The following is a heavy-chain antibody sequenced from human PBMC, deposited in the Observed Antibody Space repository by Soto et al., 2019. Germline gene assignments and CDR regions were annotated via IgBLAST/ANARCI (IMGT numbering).Heavy chain of an antibody. CDR1: GFTVSRNY. V-gene: IGHV3-66*01. J-gene: IGHJ6*03. Sequence: GVSLRLSCAASGFTVSRNYMSWVRQAPGKGLEWVSVIYSGGSTYYADSVKGRFTISRDNSKNTLYLQMNSLRAEDTAVYYCARASEDIVVVPAATLYYYYYYMDVWGKGTTVTVSS. CDR3: ARASEDIVVVPAATLYYYYYYMDV. D-gene: IGHD2-2*01. CDR2: IYSGGST.